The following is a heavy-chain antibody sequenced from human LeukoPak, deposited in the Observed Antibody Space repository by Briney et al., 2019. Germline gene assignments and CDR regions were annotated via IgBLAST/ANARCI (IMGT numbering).Heavy chain of an antibody. D-gene: IGHD6-6*01. Sequence: ASVMVSCKASGYTFTDYYMHWVRQAPGQGFEWMGWINPNTGGTNYAQNFQGRVTMTRDTSISTAYMELSGLRSDDTAVYYCASYPRYSSSPPFDYWGQGTLVTVSS. CDR1: GYTFTDYY. J-gene: IGHJ4*02. CDR3: ASYPRYSSSPPFDY. CDR2: INPNTGGT. V-gene: IGHV1-2*02.